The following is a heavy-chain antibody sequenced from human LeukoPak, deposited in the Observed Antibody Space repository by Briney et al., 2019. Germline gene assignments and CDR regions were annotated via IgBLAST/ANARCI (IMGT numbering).Heavy chain of an antibody. V-gene: IGHV3-7*03. J-gene: IGHJ3*02. CDR1: GFTFSDYW. CDR3: ARPKNRENYWRAFDI. Sequence: PGGSLRLSCVASGFTFSDYWMTWVRQAPGTGLEWVANIKQDGNEKYYVDAAKGRFTIPRHNAKNSLHLQMDNLSPEDTPVYYWARPKNRENYWRAFDIWGQGTMVTLPS. D-gene: IGHD1-7*01. CDR2: IKQDGNEK.